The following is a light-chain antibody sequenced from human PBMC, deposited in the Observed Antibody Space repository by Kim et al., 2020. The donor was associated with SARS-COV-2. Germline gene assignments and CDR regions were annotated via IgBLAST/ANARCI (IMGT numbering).Light chain of an antibody. CDR1: KLGDKY. CDR3: QAWDRSTVF. V-gene: IGLV3-1*01. CDR2: QDT. J-gene: IGLJ2*01. Sequence: SYELTQPPSVSVSPGQTASITCSGDKLGDKYASWYQQRPGQSTVMVIYQDTKRPSGITERFSGSNSGNTATLTISGTQSMDEADYYCQAWDRSTVFFGGGTQLTVL.